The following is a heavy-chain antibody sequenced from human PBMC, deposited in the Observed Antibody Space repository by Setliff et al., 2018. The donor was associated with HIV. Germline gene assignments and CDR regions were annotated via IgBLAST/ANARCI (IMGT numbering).Heavy chain of an antibody. CDR3: ATTTYDILTGDYKTSFDY. D-gene: IGHD3-9*01. CDR1: GYTFTAYG. CDR2: ISTYSDET. J-gene: IGHJ4*02. Sequence: GASVKVSCKPSGYTFTAYGLSWVRQAPGQGLEWMGWISTYSDETSYAQKLQGRVTMTTDTSTSTAYMELRRLRFDDTAVYYCATTTYDILTGDYKTSFDYWGQGTLVTVSS. V-gene: IGHV1-18*01.